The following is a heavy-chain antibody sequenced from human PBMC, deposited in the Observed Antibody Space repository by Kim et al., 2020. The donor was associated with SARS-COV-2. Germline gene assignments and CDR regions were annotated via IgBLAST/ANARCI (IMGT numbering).Heavy chain of an antibody. V-gene: IGHV4-59*08. CDR2: VYHRGST. CDR1: GGSISTYF. D-gene: IGHD5-12*01. Sequence: SETLSLTCTVSGGSISTYFWSWIRQPPGKGLEWIAYVYHRGSTDNNPSLNGRVTNSVDTSKNHFSLKLTSVNAADTAVYYCARQRIRGYPSSHFDYWGQGTLVIVSA. J-gene: IGHJ4*02. CDR3: ARQRIRGYPSSHFDY.